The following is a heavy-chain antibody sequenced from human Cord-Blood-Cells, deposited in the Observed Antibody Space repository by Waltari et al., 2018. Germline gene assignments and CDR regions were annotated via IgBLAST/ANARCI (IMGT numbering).Heavy chain of an antibody. V-gene: IGHV3-53*01. CDR1: WFTVSSNY. CDR2: SYSGGST. J-gene: IGHJ4*02. Sequence: EVKLVESGGGLIQPGGSLRLSCAASWFTVSSNYMSWVRQAPGKVLEWVSVSYSGGSTYYADAVKGRFTNSRDKSKNTLYLQINRLRAGDTAVYYCARARGFWSGCDYWGQGTLGSVSS. D-gene: IGHD3-3*01. CDR3: ARARGFWSGCDY.